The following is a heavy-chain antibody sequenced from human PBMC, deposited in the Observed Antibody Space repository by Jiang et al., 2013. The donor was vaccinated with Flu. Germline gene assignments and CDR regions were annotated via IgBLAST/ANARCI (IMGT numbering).Heavy chain of an antibody. CDR2: MYYSGSD. CDR3: ARHRIRYLWNDGFDY. J-gene: IGHJ4*02. CDR1: GASISSSGHY. D-gene: IGHD1-20*01. V-gene: IGHV4-39*01. Sequence: GPGLVKPSETLSLTCSVSGASISSSGHYWGWIRQPPGKGLEWIGSMYYSGSDHYNLSLKSRVTISVDTSNNQFSLKVSSVTAADTAVYYCARHRIRYLWNDGFDYWGQGTLVTVSS.